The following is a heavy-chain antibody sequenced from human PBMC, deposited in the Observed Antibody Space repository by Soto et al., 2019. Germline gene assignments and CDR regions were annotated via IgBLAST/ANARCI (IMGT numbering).Heavy chain of an antibody. CDR3: TTSPHRDSERVFV. J-gene: IGHJ6*02. CDR2: IKQDGTEK. CDR1: GFTFSTYW. Sequence: PGGSLRLSCAASGFTFSTYWVSWVRRTPGKGLEWVANIKQDGTEKYYVDSVRGRLTVSRDNAKSSLYLQMNSLRAEDTAVYYCTTSPHRDSERVFVWGQGTTVTVSS. V-gene: IGHV3-7*01. D-gene: IGHD1-26*01.